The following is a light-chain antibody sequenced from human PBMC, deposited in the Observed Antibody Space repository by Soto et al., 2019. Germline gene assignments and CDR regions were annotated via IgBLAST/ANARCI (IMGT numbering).Light chain of an antibody. Sequence: DIQMTQSPSSLSASVGDRVTITCRASQSISGFLDWYQQTPGKAPKLLIYAASTLKSGVPSRFSGRASGQVFTLITSSLQPGDLATYYCQQSYTTPRSFGPGTKGEVK. V-gene: IGKV1-39*01. CDR3: QQSYTTPRS. CDR2: AAS. CDR1: QSISGF. J-gene: IGKJ1*01.